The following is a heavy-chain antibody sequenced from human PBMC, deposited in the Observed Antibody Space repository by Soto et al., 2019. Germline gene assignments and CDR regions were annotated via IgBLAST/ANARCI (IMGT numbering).Heavy chain of an antibody. V-gene: IGHV1-3*01. CDR3: VRRHVSATGIDWFDP. CDR2: INAANGDT. CDR1: GYTFTSYG. Sequence: GASVKVSCKASGYTFTSYGIHWVRQAPGQRLEWMGWINAANGDTKYSPQFQGRVTITRDTSASKAYMELSSLRSEDTAVYYCVRRHVSATGIDWFDPWGQGTLVTVSS. J-gene: IGHJ5*02. D-gene: IGHD6-13*01.